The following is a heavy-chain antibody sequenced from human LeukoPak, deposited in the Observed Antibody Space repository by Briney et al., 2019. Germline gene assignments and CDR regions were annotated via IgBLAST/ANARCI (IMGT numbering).Heavy chain of an antibody. Sequence: SETLSLTCTVSGGSISSYYWSWIRQPAGKGLEWIGRIYTSGSTNYNTSLKSRVTMSVDTSKDQFSLKLSSVTAADTAVYYCAREWGSYRSFDYWGQGTLVTVSS. V-gene: IGHV4-4*07. D-gene: IGHD3-16*02. CDR2: IYTSGST. CDR1: GGSISSYY. J-gene: IGHJ4*02. CDR3: AREWGSYRSFDY.